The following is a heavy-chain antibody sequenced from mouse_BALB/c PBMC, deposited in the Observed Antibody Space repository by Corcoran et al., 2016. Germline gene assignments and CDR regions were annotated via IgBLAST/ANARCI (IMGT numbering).Heavy chain of an antibody. Sequence: SQVVQSGPELKKPGETVKISCKASGYTFTNYGMNWVKQAPGKGLKWMGWINTYTGEPTYADDFKGRFAFSLETSASTAYLQINNLKNEDMATYFCARGGITPFAYWGQGTLVTVSA. V-gene: IGHV9-1*02. CDR2: INTYTGEP. J-gene: IGHJ3*01. CDR3: ARGGITPFAY. D-gene: IGHD2-4*01. CDR1: GYTFTNYG.